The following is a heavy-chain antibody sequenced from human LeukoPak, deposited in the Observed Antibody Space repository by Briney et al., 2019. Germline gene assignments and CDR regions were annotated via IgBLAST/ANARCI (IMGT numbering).Heavy chain of an antibody. V-gene: IGHV3-23*01. D-gene: IGHD3-10*01. J-gene: IGHJ4*02. CDR2: ISGSGDRT. Sequence: GGSLRLSCAASGFTFNNYVMSWVRQAPGKGLEWVSLISGSGDRTYYADSDKGRFTISRDNSKNTLYLQMNGLRAEDTAVYSCAKGRYPGSGSYLNSHDYWGQGTLVTVSS. CDR3: AKGRYPGSGSYLNSHDY. CDR1: GFTFNNYV.